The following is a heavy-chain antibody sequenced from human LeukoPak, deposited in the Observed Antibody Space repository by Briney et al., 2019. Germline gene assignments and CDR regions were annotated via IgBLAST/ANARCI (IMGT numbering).Heavy chain of an antibody. CDR1: ENTFTNYY. D-gene: IGHD4-23*01. J-gene: IGHJ3*01. CDR2: VNPNGGRT. CDR3: ARDMSTAVTPISYAFDV. V-gene: IGHV1-46*01. Sequence: ASVKVSCKASENTFTNYYMHWVRQAPGQGPEWLGIVNPNGGRTAYAQNFQGRVSMTRDTSTTTVYMELSSLRSDDTAVYYCARDMSTAVTPISYAFDVWGQGTMVTVSS.